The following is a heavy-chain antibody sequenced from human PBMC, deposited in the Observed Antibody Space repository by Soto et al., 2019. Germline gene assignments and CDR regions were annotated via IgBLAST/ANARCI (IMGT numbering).Heavy chain of an antibody. CDR2: IYYSGST. CDR1: GGSISSYY. Sequence: SETLSLTCTVSGGSISSYYWSWIRQPPGKGLEWIGYIYYSGSTNYNPSLKSRVTISVDTSKNQFSLKLSSVAAADTAVYYCARVGGGTWIAPAVETNYYYYYYMDVWGKGTTVTVPS. D-gene: IGHD2-2*03. CDR3: ARVGGGTWIAPAVETNYYYYYYMDV. J-gene: IGHJ6*03. V-gene: IGHV4-59*01.